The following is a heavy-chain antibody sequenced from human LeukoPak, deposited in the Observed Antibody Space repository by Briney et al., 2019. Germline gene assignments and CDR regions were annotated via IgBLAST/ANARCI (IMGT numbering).Heavy chain of an antibody. CDR1: GFTFDEFG. V-gene: IGHV3-43*02. J-gene: IGHJ1*01. CDR3: ARDRMSRAPTYFHH. D-gene: IGHD2-2*01. CDR2: VSGDGGRT. Sequence: PGGSLRLSCAASGFTFDEFGMHWVRQAPGRGLEWVSFVSGDGGRTDYADSVKGRFTISRDNRKTSLYLQMNSLTADDTAFYFCARDRMSRAPTYFHHWGQGTLVTVSA.